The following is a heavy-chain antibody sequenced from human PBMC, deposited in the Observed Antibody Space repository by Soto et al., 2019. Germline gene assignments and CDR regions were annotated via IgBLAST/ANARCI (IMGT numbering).Heavy chain of an antibody. CDR1: GFTFSNYG. J-gene: IGHJ4*02. Sequence: EVQLVESGGGLAQPGGSLRLSCAASGFTFSNYGMNWVRQAPGKGLEWISYISSSSGTIYYADSVKGRFTISRDDAKTSLYLQMNSLRAEDTAVYYCATCKRGSTTCRGYYFGYWGRGTLVTVSS. D-gene: IGHD2-2*01. CDR2: ISSSSGTI. CDR3: ATCKRGSTTCRGYYFGY. V-gene: IGHV3-48*01.